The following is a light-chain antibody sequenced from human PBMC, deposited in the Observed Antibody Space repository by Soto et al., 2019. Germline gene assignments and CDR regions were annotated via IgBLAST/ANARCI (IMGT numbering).Light chain of an antibody. CDR2: DVT. CDR3: GLYTLRDPVI. V-gene: IGLV2-18*01. CDR1: SEVGSYSR. J-gene: IGLJ2*01. Sequence: QSALTQPPSVSGSPGHSVTISCTGTSEVGSYSRVSWYQQSPGTSPKLLIYDVTKRPLGVSDRFSGSKSGNTASLTISGLQTEDEADYYCGLYTLRDPVILGGGTKLTVL.